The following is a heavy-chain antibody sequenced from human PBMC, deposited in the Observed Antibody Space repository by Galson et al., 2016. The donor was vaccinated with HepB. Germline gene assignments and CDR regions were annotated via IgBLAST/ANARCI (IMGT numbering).Heavy chain of an antibody. CDR1: GFTFSSYA. D-gene: IGHD6-19*01. J-gene: IGHJ4*02. CDR2: ISYDGNNK. Sequence: SLRLSCAAPGFTFSSYAMSWVRQAPGKGLEWVAVISYDGNNKYYADSVKGRFTISRDSSQNTLYLQMNSLRTEDTAVYFCARKSMAGPRSYFDYWGQGTLVTVSS. CDR3: ARKSMAGPRSYFDY. V-gene: IGHV3-30*03.